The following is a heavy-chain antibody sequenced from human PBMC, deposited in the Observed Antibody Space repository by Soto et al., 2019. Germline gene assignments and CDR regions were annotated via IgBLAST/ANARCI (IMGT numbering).Heavy chain of an antibody. J-gene: IGHJ6*02. V-gene: IGHV3-48*03. Sequence: QPGGSLRLSCAVSGFTFSSYEMNWVRQAPGKELEWVSYIGTSGKTIYYADSVRGRFTISRDNAKNSLYLQMNSLRAEDTAVYFCARDPAIYSGKFDYGLDVWGRGTTVTVSS. CDR1: GFTFSSYE. D-gene: IGHD4-4*01. CDR3: ARDPAIYSGKFDYGLDV. CDR2: IGTSGKTI.